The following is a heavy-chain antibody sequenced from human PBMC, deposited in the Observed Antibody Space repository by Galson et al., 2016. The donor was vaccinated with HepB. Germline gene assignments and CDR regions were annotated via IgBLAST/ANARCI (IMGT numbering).Heavy chain of an antibody. Sequence: SLRLSCAASGFVFSNFGLSWVRQAPGKGLEWVASISTRRTTYYSDSVQGRFTISRDNSNNPLYLQMNGLRAEDTAVYYCAKERLVRRIFDHWGQGTLLTVSS. J-gene: IGHJ4*02. CDR1: GFVFSNFG. CDR3: AKERLVRRIFDH. CDR2: ISTRRTT. D-gene: IGHD3-9*01. V-gene: IGHV3-23*01.